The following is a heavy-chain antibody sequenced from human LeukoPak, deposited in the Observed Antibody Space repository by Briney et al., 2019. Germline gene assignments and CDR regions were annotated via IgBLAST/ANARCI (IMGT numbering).Heavy chain of an antibody. V-gene: IGHV3-48*02. Sequence: VGSLRLSRAPSGFTFSSYSMNWVRQAPGEGLEWVSYISSSSSTIYYADSVKGRFTISRDNAKNSLYLQMNSLRDEDTAVYYCARDPGAVWFGDLIDYWGQGTLVTVSS. CDR1: GFTFSSYS. J-gene: IGHJ4*02. CDR3: ARDPGAVWFGDLIDY. D-gene: IGHD3-10*01. CDR2: ISSSSSTI.